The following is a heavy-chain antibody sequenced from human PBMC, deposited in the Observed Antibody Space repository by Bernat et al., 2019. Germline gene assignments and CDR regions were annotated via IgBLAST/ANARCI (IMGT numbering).Heavy chain of an antibody. CDR3: AREPGGSGSYGLTDYYYYGMDV. J-gene: IGHJ6*02. CDR2: ISGSGGST. Sequence: EVQLLESGGGLVQPGGSLRLSCAASGFTFSSYAMSWVRQAPGKGLEWVSAISGSGGSTYYADSVKGRFTISRDNSKNTLYLQMNSLRAEDTAVYYCAREPGGSGSYGLTDYYYYGMDVWGQGTTVTVSS. V-gene: IGHV3-23*01. CDR1: GFTFSSYA. D-gene: IGHD5-18*01.